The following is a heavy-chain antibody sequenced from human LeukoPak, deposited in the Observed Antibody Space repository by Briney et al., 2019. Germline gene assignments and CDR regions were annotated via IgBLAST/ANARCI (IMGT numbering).Heavy chain of an antibody. CDR1: GFTFSSYW. J-gene: IGHJ4*02. D-gene: IGHD1-26*01. V-gene: IGHV3-7*01. CDR2: IKQDESEK. Sequence: GGSLRLSCVASGFTFSSYWMAWLRQAPGKGLEWVANIKQDESEKNYVDSVKGRFTISRDNDKNSLFLQMNRLRVEDTAVYYCARDVAGSLDYWGQGTLVTVSS. CDR3: ARDVAGSLDY.